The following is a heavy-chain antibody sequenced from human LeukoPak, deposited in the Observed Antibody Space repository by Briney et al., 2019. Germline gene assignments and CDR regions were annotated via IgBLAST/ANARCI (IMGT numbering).Heavy chain of an antibody. CDR1: GGSISSYY. J-gene: IGHJ2*01. Sequence: PSETLSLTRTVSGGSISSYYWSWIRQPAGKGLEWIGRIYTSGSTNYNPSLKSRVTMSVDTSKNQFSLKLNSVTAADTAVYYCARDMSGSYYDSSGPHWYFARWGRGTLVPVSS. D-gene: IGHD3-22*01. CDR2: IYTSGST. CDR3: ARDMSGSYYDSSGPHWYFAR. V-gene: IGHV4-4*07.